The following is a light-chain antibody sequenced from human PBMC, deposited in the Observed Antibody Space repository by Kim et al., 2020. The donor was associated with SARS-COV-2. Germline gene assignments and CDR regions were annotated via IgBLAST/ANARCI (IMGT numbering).Light chain of an antibody. CDR3: QQYHNWPT. V-gene: IGKV3-15*01. J-gene: IGKJ1*01. CDR1: QSVDSN. CDR2: GAS. Sequence: EIVMTQSPATLPVSPGERATLSCRASQSVDSNLAWYQQKPGQAPRLLIYGASIRATGIPARFSGSGSATEFTLTISSLQSEDFALYYCQQYHNWPTFGQGTKLEI.